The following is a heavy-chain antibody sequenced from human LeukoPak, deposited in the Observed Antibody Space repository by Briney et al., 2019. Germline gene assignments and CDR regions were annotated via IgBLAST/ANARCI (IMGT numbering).Heavy chain of an antibody. Sequence: SVKVSCKASGGTFSSYAISWVRQAPGQGLEWMGGIIPIFGTANYAQKFQGRVTITTDESTSTAYMELSSLRSEDTAVYYCTVPKGGSSWYAQIDYWGQGTLVTVSS. D-gene: IGHD6-13*01. CDR2: IIPIFGTA. J-gene: IGHJ4*02. V-gene: IGHV1-69*05. CDR1: GGTFSSYA. CDR3: TVPKGGSSWYAQIDY.